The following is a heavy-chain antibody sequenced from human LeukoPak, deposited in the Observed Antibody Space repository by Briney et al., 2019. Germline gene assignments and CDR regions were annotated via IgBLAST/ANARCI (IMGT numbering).Heavy chain of an antibody. J-gene: IGHJ4*02. CDR2: IKEDGSEK. CDR3: ARGKFDGGWIFDY. V-gene: IGHV3-7*04. Sequence: GGSLRLSCGASGFTLSTRWVHWVRQAPGKGLEWVANIKEDGSEKYYVDSVKGRFTISRDNAKNSVYLQMNSLRVEDTAVYYCARGKFDGGWIFDYWGQGTLVTVSS. D-gene: IGHD6-19*01. CDR1: GFTLSTRW.